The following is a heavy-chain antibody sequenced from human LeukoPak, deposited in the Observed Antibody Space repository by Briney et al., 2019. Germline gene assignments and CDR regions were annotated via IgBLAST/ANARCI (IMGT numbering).Heavy chain of an antibody. J-gene: IGHJ3*02. Sequence: GGSLRLSCAASGFAFSDYYISWIRRAPGKGLEWGSYISSSGSTIYYADSVKGRFTISRDNAKNSLYLQLNSLRAEDTAVYYCARGEMATPGGHAFDIWGQGTMVTVSS. V-gene: IGHV3-11*01. CDR3: ARGEMATPGGHAFDI. CDR1: GFAFSDYY. CDR2: ISSSGSTI. D-gene: IGHD5-24*01.